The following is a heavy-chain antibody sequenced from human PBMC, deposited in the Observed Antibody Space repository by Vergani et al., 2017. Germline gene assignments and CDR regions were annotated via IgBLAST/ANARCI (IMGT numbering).Heavy chain of an antibody. CDR3: AREWHSYGYDFDY. Sequence: EVQLVESGGGLVQPGGSLRLSCAASGFTFSSYWMHWVRQAPGKGLVWVSRINSDGSSTSYADSVKGRFTISRDNAKNSLYLQMNSLRAEDMAVYYCAREWHSYGYDFDYWGQGTLVTVSS. CDR2: INSDGSST. V-gene: IGHV3-74*01. J-gene: IGHJ4*02. CDR1: GFTFSSYW. D-gene: IGHD5-18*01.